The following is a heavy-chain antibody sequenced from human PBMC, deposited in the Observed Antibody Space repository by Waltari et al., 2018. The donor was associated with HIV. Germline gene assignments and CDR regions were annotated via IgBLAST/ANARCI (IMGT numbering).Heavy chain of an antibody. V-gene: IGHV4-39*01. Sequence: ETLSFTRNVSGGSISSRNYYWGWIRQPPGKGPEWIGSVYYSGTTYYNPSLKSRVAISADSSKNQFSLTLTSVTDADTAVYYCARRGLVGASDAFDIWGQGTMVTVSS. J-gene: IGHJ3*02. D-gene: IGHD2-15*01. CDR1: GGSISSRNYY. CDR2: VYYSGTT. CDR3: ARRGLVGASDAFDI.